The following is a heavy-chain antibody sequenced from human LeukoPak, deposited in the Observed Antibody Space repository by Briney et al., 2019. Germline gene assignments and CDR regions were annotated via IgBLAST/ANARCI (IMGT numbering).Heavy chain of an antibody. D-gene: IGHD4-11*01. V-gene: IGHV4-59*01. CDR3: ATTTRYYYGMDV. CDR1: GGSISSYY. Sequence: SETLSLTCTVSGGSISSYYWSWIRQPPGKGLEWIGYIYYSGSTNCNPSLKSRVTISVDTSKNQFSLKLSSVTAADTAVYYCATTTRYYYGMDVWGQGTTVTVSS. CDR2: IYYSGST. J-gene: IGHJ6*02.